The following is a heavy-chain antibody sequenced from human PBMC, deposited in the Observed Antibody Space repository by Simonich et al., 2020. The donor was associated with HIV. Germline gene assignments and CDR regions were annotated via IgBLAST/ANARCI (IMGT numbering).Heavy chain of an antibody. Sequence: QVHLQQWGAGLLKPSETLSLTCAVYGGSFSGYYWTWIRQPPGKGLEWIGEINHSESTDYTPSLKSRVTISVDTSKNQFSLKLSSVTAADTAVYYCARRTGYDLDYWGQGTLVTVSS. V-gene: IGHV4-34*01. CDR1: GGSFSGYY. CDR3: ARRTGYDLDY. CDR2: INHSEST. D-gene: IGHD5-12*01. J-gene: IGHJ4*02.